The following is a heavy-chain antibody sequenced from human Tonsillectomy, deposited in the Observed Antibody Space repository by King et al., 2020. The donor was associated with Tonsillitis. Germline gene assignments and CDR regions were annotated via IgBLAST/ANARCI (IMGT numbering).Heavy chain of an antibody. CDR1: RGSISSYF. J-gene: IGHJ4*02. Sequence: VQLVESGPGLVKPSETLSLTCIVSRGSISSYFWTWIRQPAGKGLEWIGRIYTSGSTNYNASLRGRVTMSVDTSKNQFSLELTSVTAADTAVYYCAREGGQQRLLDYWGQGTPVTVSS. CDR2: IYTSGST. V-gene: IGHV4-4*07. D-gene: IGHD6-13*01. CDR3: AREGGQQRLLDY.